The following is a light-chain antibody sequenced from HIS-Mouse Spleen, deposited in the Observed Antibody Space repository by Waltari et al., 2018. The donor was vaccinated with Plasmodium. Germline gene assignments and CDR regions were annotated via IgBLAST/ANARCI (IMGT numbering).Light chain of an antibody. V-gene: IGLV2-23*03. CDR2: EGS. CDR3: CSYAGSSTFV. J-gene: IGLJ3*02. CDR1: SSAVGRYNL. Sequence: QSALTQPASVSGSPGQSITISCTGPSSAVGRYNLVSWYQQHPGKAPKLMIYEGSKRPSGVSNRFSGSKSGNTASLTISGLQAEDEADYYCCSYAGSSTFVFGGGTKLTVL.